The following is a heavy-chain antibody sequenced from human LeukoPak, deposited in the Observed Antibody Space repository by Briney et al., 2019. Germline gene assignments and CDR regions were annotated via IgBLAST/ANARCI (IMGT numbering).Heavy chain of an antibody. J-gene: IGHJ6*03. V-gene: IGHV4-59*01. D-gene: IGHD4-11*01. Sequence: SETLSLTCTVFGGSISSYYWSWIRQPPGKGLEWIGYIYYSGSTNYNPSLKSRVTISVDTSKNQFSLKLSSVTAADTAVYFCARGRVSSSTWHSTYYYYFYMDVWGKGTTVTVSS. CDR1: GGSISSYY. CDR3: ARGRVSSSTWHSTYYYYFYMDV. CDR2: IYYSGST.